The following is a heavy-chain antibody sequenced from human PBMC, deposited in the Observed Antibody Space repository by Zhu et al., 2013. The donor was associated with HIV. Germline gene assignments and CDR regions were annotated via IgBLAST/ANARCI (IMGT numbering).Heavy chain of an antibody. J-gene: IGHJ6*01. D-gene: IGHD1-26*01. CDR2: INPSGGST. CDR1: GYTFTSYY. CDR3: ASGGARMATGYGMDV. Sequence: QVQLVQSGAEVKKPGASVKVSCKASGYTFTSYYMHWVRQAPGQGLEWMGIINPSGGSTSYAQKFQGRVTMTRATSTSTVYMELSSLRSEDTAVYYCASGGARMATGYGMDVWGPRDHGSPSPQ. V-gene: IGHV1-46*01.